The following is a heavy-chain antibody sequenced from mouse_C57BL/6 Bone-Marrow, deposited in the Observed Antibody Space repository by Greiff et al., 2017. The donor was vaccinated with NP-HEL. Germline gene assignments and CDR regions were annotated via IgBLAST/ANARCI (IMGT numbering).Heavy chain of an antibody. V-gene: IGHV1-18*01. J-gene: IGHJ3*01. CDR3: ARKLRDWFAY. CDR1: GYTFTDYN. D-gene: IGHD2-4*01. CDR2: INPNNGGT. Sequence: EVQLQQSGPELVKPGASVKIPCKASGYTFTDYNMDWVKQSHGKSLEWIGDINPNNGGTIYNQKFKGKATLTVDKSSSTAYMELRSLTSEDTAVYYCARKLRDWFAYWGQGTLVTVSA.